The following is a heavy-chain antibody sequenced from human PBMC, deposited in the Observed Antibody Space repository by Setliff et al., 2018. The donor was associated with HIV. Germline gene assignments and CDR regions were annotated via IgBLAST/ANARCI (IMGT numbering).Heavy chain of an antibody. D-gene: IGHD2-2*01. J-gene: IGHJ6*03. CDR3: ARVGASGVASSMDYHYYMDV. CDR2: IFASGST. CDR1: GGSMSTYY. Sequence: SETLSLTCSVSGGSMSTYYWSWIRQPAGKGLEWIGHIFASGSTKYNPSLESRVTMSVDTSRTQFSLKLRSVTAADTAVYYCARVGASGVASSMDYHYYMDVWGKGTSVTVSS. V-gene: IGHV4-4*07.